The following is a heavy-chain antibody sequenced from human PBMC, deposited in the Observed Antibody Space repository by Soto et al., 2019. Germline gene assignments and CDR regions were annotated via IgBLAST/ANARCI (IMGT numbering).Heavy chain of an antibody. J-gene: IGHJ4*02. CDR2: ISGSGGST. CDR3: ASGWDLYFSY. Sequence: GGSLRLSCAASGFTFTYYAISWVRQAPGKGLEWVSTISGSGGSTYYTDSVKGRFTISRDNSKNTLYLQMNGLRAEDTAVYYCASGWDLYFSYWGQGTLVTVSS. CDR1: GFTFTYYA. D-gene: IGHD1-26*01. V-gene: IGHV3-23*01.